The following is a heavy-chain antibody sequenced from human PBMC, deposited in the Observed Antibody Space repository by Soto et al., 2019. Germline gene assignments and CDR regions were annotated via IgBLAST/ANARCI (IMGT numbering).Heavy chain of an antibody. J-gene: IGHJ6*02. D-gene: IGHD6-13*01. CDR1: GFTFSDYY. CDR2: ISSSGSTI. CDR3: ARDPQQLASYYYGMDV. V-gene: IGHV3-11*01. Sequence: GGSLRLSCAASGFTFSDYYMSWIRQAPGKGLEWVSYISSSGSTIYYADSVKGRFTISRDNAKNSLYLQMNSLRAEDTAVYYCARDPQQLASYYYGMDVWGQGTTVTVYS.